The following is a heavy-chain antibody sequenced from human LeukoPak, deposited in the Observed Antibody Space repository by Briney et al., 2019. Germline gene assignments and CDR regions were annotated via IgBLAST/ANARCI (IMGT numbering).Heavy chain of an antibody. CDR2: ISSSSSYI. Sequence: GGSLRLSCAASGFTFSSYSMNWVRQAPGKRLEWVSSISSSSSYIYYADSVKGRFTISRDNAKNSLYLQMNSLRAEDTAAYYCARGNYGSGSPNWFDPWGQGTLVTVSS. D-gene: IGHD3-10*01. CDR3: ARGNYGSGSPNWFDP. J-gene: IGHJ5*02. V-gene: IGHV3-21*01. CDR1: GFTFSSYS.